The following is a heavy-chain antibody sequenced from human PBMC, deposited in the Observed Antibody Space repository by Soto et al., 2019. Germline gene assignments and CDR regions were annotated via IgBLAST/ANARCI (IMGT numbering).Heavy chain of an antibody. CDR3: ARKRGFTMVRGVTRFDY. D-gene: IGHD3-10*01. CDR2: INHSGST. V-gene: IGHV4-34*01. J-gene: IGHJ4*02. Sequence: ESLCLTCSVYGVTGCYGCYSWGWIRQPPGKGLEWIGQINHSGSTNYNPSLKSRLTISVDTSKNQFSLQLSSVTAADTAVYYCARKRGFTMVRGVTRFDYWGQG. CDR1: GVTGCYGCYS.